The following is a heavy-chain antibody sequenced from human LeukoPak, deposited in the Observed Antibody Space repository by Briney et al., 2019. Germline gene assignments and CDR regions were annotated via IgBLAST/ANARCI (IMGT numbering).Heavy chain of an antibody. Sequence: SGGSLRLSCAASGFTFRSYWMTWVRQAPGKGLEWVANIKQDGSEKYYVDSVKGRFTISRDNAKNSLYLQLNSLRAEDTAVYFCARDLRTYYPRHFDSWGQGTLVTVSS. J-gene: IGHJ4*02. V-gene: IGHV3-7*04. CDR3: ARDLRTYYPRHFDS. D-gene: IGHD3-22*01. CDR2: IKQDGSEK. CDR1: GFTFRSYW.